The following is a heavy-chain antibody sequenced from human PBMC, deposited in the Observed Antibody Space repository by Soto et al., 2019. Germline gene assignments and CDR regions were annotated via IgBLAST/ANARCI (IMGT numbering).Heavy chain of an antibody. Sequence: QVQLVQSGAEVKKPGASVKVSCKASGYTFTSYGISWVRQAPGQGLEWMGWISAYNGNTNYAQKLQGRVTMTTDTSTSTAYMELRSLISDDTAVYYCASPGVYCSSTSCLTYWGQGTLVTVSS. J-gene: IGHJ4*02. CDR2: ISAYNGNT. D-gene: IGHD2-2*01. V-gene: IGHV1-18*01. CDR1: GYTFTSYG. CDR3: ASPGVYCSSTSCLTY.